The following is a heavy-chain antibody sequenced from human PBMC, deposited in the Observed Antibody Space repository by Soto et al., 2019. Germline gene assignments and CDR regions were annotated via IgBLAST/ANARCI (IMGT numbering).Heavy chain of an antibody. J-gene: IGHJ4*02. CDR2: IGTSSSTI. V-gene: IGHV3-48*01. CDR3: ARARYGDYVFDY. CDR1: GFTFSSYS. Sequence: GGSLRLSCAASGFTFSSYSLNWVRQAPGRGLEWVSYIGTSSSTIYYADSVKGRFSISRDNAKNSLYLQMNSLRAEDTAVYFCARARYGDYVFDYGGQGTLVTVSS. D-gene: IGHD4-17*01.